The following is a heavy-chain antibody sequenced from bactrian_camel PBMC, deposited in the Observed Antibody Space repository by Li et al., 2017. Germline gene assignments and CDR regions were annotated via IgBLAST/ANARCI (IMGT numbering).Heavy chain of an antibody. CDR1: EYTSSTGC. CDR3: ATTGAGPWGFHTSVPLTTQGACPT. J-gene: IGHJ6*01. V-gene: IGHV3S40*01. CDR2: TVRVGLRP. D-gene: IGHD2*01. Sequence: VQLVESGGGSVQAGGSLTLSCAASEYTSSTGCVGWFRQAPGKEREGVAATVRVGLRPHYADSVEGRFTISYDRAKKTVYLQMTSLEPEDTARYYCATTGAGPWGFHTSVPLTTQGACPTWGQGTQVTVS.